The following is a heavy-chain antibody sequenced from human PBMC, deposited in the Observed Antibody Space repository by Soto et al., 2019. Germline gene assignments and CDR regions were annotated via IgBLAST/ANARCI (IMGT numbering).Heavy chain of an antibody. J-gene: IGHJ6*02. CDR3: ASIDFHYYYGMDV. CDR1: GFTFSDYY. CDR2: ISSSGSTI. Sequence: LRLSCAASGFTFSDYYMSWIRQAPGKGLEWVSYISSSGSTIYYADSVKGRFTISRDNAKNSLYLQMNSLRAEDTAVYYCASIDFHYYYGMDVWGQGTTVTVSS. V-gene: IGHV3-11*04. D-gene: IGHD3-16*02.